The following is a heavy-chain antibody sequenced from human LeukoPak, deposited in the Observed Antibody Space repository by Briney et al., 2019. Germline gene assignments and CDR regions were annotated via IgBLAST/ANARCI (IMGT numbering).Heavy chain of an antibody. D-gene: IGHD6-19*01. CDR1: GGSISSSSYY. J-gene: IGHJ4*02. Sequence: PSETLSLTCTVSGGSISSSSYYWGWIRQPPGKGLEWIGSIYYSGSTYYNPSLKSRVTISVDTSKNQLSLKLSSVTAADTAVYYCARGRYSSGWSIDYWGQGTLVTVSS. V-gene: IGHV4-39*07. CDR3: ARGRYSSGWSIDY. CDR2: IYYSGST.